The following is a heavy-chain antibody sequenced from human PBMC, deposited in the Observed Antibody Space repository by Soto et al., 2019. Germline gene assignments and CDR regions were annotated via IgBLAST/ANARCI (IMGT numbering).Heavy chain of an antibody. CDR3: ARALYYYDNSGLAY. V-gene: IGHV1-18*01. CDR1: GYTFTSYG. Sequence: QVRLEQSGPEVKKTGASVKVSCKASGYTFTSYGISWVRQAPGQGLEWMGWINIYSGDANYAQSFQDRVTMTRHTSTNTAYMKMRTLRSDDTSVYYCARALYYYDNSGLAYWGQGTLVTVSS. J-gene: IGHJ4*02. D-gene: IGHD3-22*01. CDR2: INIYSGDA.